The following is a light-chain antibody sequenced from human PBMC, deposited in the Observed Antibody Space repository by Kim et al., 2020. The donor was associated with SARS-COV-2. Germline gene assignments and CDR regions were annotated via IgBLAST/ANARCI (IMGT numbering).Light chain of an antibody. CDR2: GAS. CDR1: QSVSTN. Sequence: EVVMTQSPAILSVSPGEEATLSCRASQSVSTNLAWYQHRPGQAPKLLIYGASTRATGIPARFSGSGSGTEFTLSISSLQSEDFAVYYCQQYSDWPRFGQGTKLEI. V-gene: IGKV3-15*01. J-gene: IGKJ2*01. CDR3: QQYSDWPR.